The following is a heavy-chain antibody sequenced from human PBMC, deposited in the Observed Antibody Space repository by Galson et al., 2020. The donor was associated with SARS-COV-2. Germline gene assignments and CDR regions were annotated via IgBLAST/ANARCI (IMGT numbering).Heavy chain of an antibody. J-gene: IGHJ3*02. Sequence: ASVKVSCKASGYTFTSYAMNWVRQAPGQGLEWMGWINTNTGNPTYAQGFTGRFVFSLDTSVSTAYLQMSSLKAEDTAVYYCSRGLLWFGELLIEDAFEIGGQGTMVTVSS. CDR1: GYTFTSYA. CDR3: SRGLLWFGELLIEDAFEI. CDR2: INTNTGNP. V-gene: IGHV7-4-1*02. D-gene: IGHD3-10*01.